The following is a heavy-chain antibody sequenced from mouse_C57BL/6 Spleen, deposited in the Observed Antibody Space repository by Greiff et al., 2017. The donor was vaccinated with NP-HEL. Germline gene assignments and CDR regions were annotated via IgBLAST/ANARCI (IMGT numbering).Heavy chain of an antibody. D-gene: IGHD1-2*01. CDR2: ISSGSSTI. V-gene: IGHV5-17*01. J-gene: IGHJ3*02. CDR1: GFTFSDYG. CDR3: ARPPFYGG. Sequence: EVQLQESGGGLVKPGGSLKLSCAASGFTFSDYGMHWVRQAPEKGLEWVAYISSGSSTIYYADTVKGRFTISRDNAKNTLFLQMTSLRSEDTAMYYCARPPFYGGWGQGTLVTVSA.